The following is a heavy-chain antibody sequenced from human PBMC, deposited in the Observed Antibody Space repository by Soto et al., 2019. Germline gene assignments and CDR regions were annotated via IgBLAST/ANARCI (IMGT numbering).Heavy chain of an antibody. CDR1: GGSISNNY. D-gene: IGHD6-13*01. CDR2: ISHSGST. Sequence: QVQLQESGPGLVKPSETLSLTCGVSGGSISNNYWSWIRQPPGKGLEWIGYISHSGSTNYNPSLKSRVTISVDTSKKQFYLKLNSVTAADTAVYYCARGGTYSRLIIGDWFDPWGQGTLVTVAS. CDR3: ARGGTYSRLIIGDWFDP. V-gene: IGHV4-59*01. J-gene: IGHJ5*02.